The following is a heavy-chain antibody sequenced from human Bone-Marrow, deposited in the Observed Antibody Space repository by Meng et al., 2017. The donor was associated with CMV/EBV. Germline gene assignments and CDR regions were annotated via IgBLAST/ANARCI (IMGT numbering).Heavy chain of an antibody. CDR3: ARTSPSYYTAYYFDY. CDR1: GYSISSGYY. V-gene: IGHV4-38-2*02. CDR2: IYHGGST. J-gene: IGHJ4*02. D-gene: IGHD3-10*01. Sequence: SEPLSLTCTVSGYSISSGYYWGWVRQPPGKGLEWIGSIYHGGSTYYKPSLKSRVTISIDTSRDQFSLKLTSVTAADTAVYYCARTSPSYYTAYYFDYWGQGTLVTVSS.